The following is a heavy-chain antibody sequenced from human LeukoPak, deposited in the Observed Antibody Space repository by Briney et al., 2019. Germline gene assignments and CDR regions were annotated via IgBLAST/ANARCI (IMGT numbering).Heavy chain of an antibody. J-gene: IGHJ4*02. CDR3: AKGSAAARPYYFDY. V-gene: IGHV3-23*01. CDR2: ITGISGAT. Sequence: GGSLRLSCTASGFTFSNYVMGWVRQAPGKGLEWVSAITGISGATYIADSVKGRFTISRDNSKNALFLQMGLLRAEDTAVYYCAKGSAAARPYYFDYWGLGVLVTVSS. D-gene: IGHD6-6*01. CDR1: GFTFSNYV.